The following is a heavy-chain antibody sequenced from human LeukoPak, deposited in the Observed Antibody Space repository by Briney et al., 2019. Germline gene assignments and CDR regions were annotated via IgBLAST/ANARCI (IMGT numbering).Heavy chain of an antibody. CDR2: INPNSGGT. CDR1: GYIFTGYY. V-gene: IGHV1-2*02. Sequence: ASVKVSCKASGYIFTGYYMHWVRQAPGQGLEWMGWINPNSGGTNYAQKFQGRVTMTRDTSISTAYMELSRLRSDDTAVYYCARDLGHCGGDCLYFDYWGQGTLVTVSS. CDR3: ARDLGHCGGDCLYFDY. D-gene: IGHD2-21*01. J-gene: IGHJ4*02.